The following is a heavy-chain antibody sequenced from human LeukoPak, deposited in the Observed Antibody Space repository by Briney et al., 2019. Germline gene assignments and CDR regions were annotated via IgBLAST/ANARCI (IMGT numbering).Heavy chain of an antibody. CDR1: GLTFSSYT. V-gene: IGHV3-21*01. Sequence: GGSLRLSCAASGLTFSSYTMNWVRQAPGKGLEWVSSISSTSSYIYYADSVKGRFTISRDNAKNSLYLQMNSLRAEDTAVYYCARARGVVNGMAAAGADAFDIWGQGTMVTVSS. CDR3: ARARGVVNGMAAAGADAFDI. J-gene: IGHJ3*02. CDR2: ISSTSSYI. D-gene: IGHD6-13*01.